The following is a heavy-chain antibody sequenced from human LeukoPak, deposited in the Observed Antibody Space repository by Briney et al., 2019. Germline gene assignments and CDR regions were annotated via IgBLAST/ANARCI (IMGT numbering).Heavy chain of an antibody. Sequence: ASVKVSCKTSGGTFNNSAISWVRQAPGQGLEWLGGIMPLFGTAGYSQKFQGRVTITKDESTRTVYLELTSLTSDDTAVYYCARDVHGDYGSGWFDPWGQGTLVSVSS. J-gene: IGHJ5*02. CDR1: GGTFNNSA. CDR3: ARDVHGDYGSGWFDP. D-gene: IGHD4-17*01. V-gene: IGHV1-69*05. CDR2: IMPLFGTA.